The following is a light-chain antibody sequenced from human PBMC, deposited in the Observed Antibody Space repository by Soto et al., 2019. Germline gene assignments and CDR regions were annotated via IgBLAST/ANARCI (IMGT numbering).Light chain of an antibody. Sequence: IVLTQSPGTLSLSPGERATLSCRASQSVSNNYLAWYQQKPGQAPRLLIYGASTRATGIPDRFSGDGSVTHFTLTISRLEAEDFVMYYCQQYGSSPITFGQGTRLEIK. J-gene: IGKJ5*01. CDR1: QSVSNNY. CDR2: GAS. CDR3: QQYGSSPIT. V-gene: IGKV3-20*01.